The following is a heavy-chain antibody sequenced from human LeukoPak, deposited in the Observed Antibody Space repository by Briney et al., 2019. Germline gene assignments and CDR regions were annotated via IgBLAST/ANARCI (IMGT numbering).Heavy chain of an antibody. CDR2: IVDGGNNK. Sequence: GGSLRLSCAASGFTFSNYEMNWVRQVPGKGLEWVAYIVDGGNNKQYADSVRGRFTISRDNAKNSLYLQMNSLRAEDTAVYYCAKKWFEYSSGWYDYWGQGTLVTVSS. D-gene: IGHD6-19*01. V-gene: IGHV3-48*03. J-gene: IGHJ4*02. CDR3: AKKWFEYSSGWYDY. CDR1: GFTFSNYE.